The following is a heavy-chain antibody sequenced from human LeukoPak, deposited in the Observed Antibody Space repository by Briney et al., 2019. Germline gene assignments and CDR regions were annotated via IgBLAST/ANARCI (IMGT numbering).Heavy chain of an antibody. CDR1: GFSFSNFG. J-gene: IGHJ4*02. D-gene: IGHD3-22*01. V-gene: IGHV3-30*03. Sequence: TGGSLRLSCAASGFSFSNFGMHWVRQAPGKGLEWVAVISYDGSNKYFADSVKGRFTISSDNSKNTLHLQMNSLRAEDTAVYYCATQDGYDNSGHYGYWGQGTLVTVSS. CDR2: ISYDGSNK. CDR3: ATQDGYDNSGHYGY.